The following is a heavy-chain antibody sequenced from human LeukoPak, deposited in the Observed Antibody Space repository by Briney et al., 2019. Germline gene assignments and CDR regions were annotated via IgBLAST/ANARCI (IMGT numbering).Heavy chain of an antibody. CDR1: GFTFSSYA. J-gene: IGHJ4*02. Sequence: PGGSLRLSCAASGFTFSSYAMHWVRQTPGKGLEYVSAISTNGGGTYYANSVKARFTISRDNSKNTLYLQMGSLRAEDMAVYYCARHELPGIAISAGFDYWGQGTLVTVSS. D-gene: IGHD6-13*01. CDR3: ARHELPGIAISAGFDY. CDR2: ISTNGGGT. V-gene: IGHV3-64*01.